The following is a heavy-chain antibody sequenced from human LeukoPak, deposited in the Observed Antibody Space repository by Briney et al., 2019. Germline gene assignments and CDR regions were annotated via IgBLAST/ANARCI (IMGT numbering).Heavy chain of an antibody. D-gene: IGHD3-22*01. CDR3: ARRLRDDSSGYYFDY. Sequence: GASVKVSCKASGYTFTSYYMHWVRQAPGQGLEWMGIINPSGGSTSYAQKFQGRVTMTRDMSTSTVYMELSSLKASDTAMYYCARRLRDDSSGYYFDYWGQGTLVTVSS. CDR2: INPSGGST. V-gene: IGHV1-46*01. J-gene: IGHJ4*02. CDR1: GYTFTSYY.